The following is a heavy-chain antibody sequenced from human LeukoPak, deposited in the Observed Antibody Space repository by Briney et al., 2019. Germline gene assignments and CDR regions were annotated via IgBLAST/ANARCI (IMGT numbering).Heavy chain of an antibody. J-gene: IGHJ4*02. D-gene: IGHD7-27*01. CDR3: VRDNGNWDIDY. V-gene: IGHV4-39*07. CDR1: GGSISSGVYY. CDR2: IHSSGST. Sequence: SETRSLTCSVSGGSISSGVYYWGWVRQPPEEGLEWIGSIHSSGSTFYNPSLKSRVAISRDTSKNQFSLRLSSVTAADTALYYCVRDNGNWDIDYWGQGTLVTVSS.